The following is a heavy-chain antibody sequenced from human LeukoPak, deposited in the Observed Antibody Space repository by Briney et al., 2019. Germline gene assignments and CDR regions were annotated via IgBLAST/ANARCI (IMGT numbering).Heavy chain of an antibody. V-gene: IGHV1-69*01. J-gene: IGHJ4*02. CDR1: GGTFSSYA. CDR3: ARTTVTTESGFGY. CDR2: IIPIFGTA. D-gene: IGHD4-17*01. Sequence: ASVKVSCKASGGTFSSYAISWVRQAPGQGLEWMGGIIPIFGTANYAQKFQGRVTITADESTSTTYMELSSLRSEDTAVYYCARTTVTTESGFGYWGQGTLVTVSS.